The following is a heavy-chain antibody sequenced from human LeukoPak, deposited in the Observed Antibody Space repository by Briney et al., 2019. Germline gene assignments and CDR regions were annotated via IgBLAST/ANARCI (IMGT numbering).Heavy chain of an antibody. Sequence: GGSLRLSCAASGFSFRDYYMGWIRQAPGKGLEWVSSISSSSSYIYYADSVKGRFTISRDNAKNSLYLQMNGLRAEDTAVYYCARGGCSSTSCQGYYFDYWGQGTLVTVSS. J-gene: IGHJ4*02. CDR2: ISSSSSYI. V-gene: IGHV3-11*06. CDR3: ARGGCSSTSCQGYYFDY. CDR1: GFSFRDYY. D-gene: IGHD2-2*01.